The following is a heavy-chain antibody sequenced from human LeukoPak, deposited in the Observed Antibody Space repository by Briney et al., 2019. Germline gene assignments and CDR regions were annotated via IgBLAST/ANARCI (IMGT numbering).Heavy chain of an antibody. CDR3: AKMVRGSYYFDY. J-gene: IGHJ4*02. Sequence: GGSLRLSCAASGFTFSSYGMSWVRQAPGKGLEWVSAISGSGGSTYYADSVKGRFTISRDNSKNTLYLQMNSLRAEGTAVYYCAKMVRGSYYFDYWGQGTLVTVSS. CDR1: GFTFSSYG. CDR2: ISGSGGST. V-gene: IGHV3-23*01. D-gene: IGHD3-10*01.